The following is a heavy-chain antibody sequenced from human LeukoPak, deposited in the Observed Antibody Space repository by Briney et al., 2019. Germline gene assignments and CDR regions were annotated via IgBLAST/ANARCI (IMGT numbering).Heavy chain of an antibody. J-gene: IGHJ3*01. CDR1: GFTFSSFW. Sequence: PGGSLRLSCAASGFTFSSFWMIWVRQAPGKGLEWVAHINQDSSVTHYVDSVKGRFSISRDNGKSSLYLQMNNLRAEDTAVYYCVRYLPPKESPNFYYDAFEAWGQGTMVTV. CDR3: VRYLPPKESPNFYYDAFEA. CDR2: INQDSSVT. V-gene: IGHV3-7*01. D-gene: IGHD3-22*01.